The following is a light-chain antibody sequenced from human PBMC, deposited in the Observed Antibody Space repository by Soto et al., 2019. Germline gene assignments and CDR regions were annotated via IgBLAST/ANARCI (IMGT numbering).Light chain of an antibody. V-gene: IGKV3-20*01. J-gene: IGKJ1*01. Sequence: IVLTHSPGTLSLSPGERATLSCRASQSVSNNYLAWYQQKPGQAPGLLIYGASNRATGIPDRFSGSGSGTDFTLTISRLEPEDFAVYYCQQYGSSGTFGQGTKVDIK. CDR3: QQYGSSGT. CDR1: QSVSNNY. CDR2: GAS.